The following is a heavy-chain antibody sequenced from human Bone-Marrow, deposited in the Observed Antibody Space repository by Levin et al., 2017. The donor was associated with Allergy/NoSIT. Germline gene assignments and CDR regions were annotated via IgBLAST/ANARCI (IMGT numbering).Heavy chain of an antibody. Sequence: ASVKVSCKASGYTFTGYYMHWVRQAPGQGLEWMGWINPNSGGTNYAQKFQGRVTMTRDTSISTAYMELSRLISDDTAVYYCARDPRDSSSWYWGYWGQGTLVTVSS. V-gene: IGHV1-2*02. CDR2: INPNSGGT. D-gene: IGHD6-13*01. CDR1: GYTFTGYY. J-gene: IGHJ4*02. CDR3: ARDPRDSSSWYWGY.